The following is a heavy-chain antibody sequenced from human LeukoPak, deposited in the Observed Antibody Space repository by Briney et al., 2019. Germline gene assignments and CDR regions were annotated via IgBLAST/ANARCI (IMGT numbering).Heavy chain of an antibody. D-gene: IGHD5-24*01. Sequence: PGRSLRLSCAASGFTFDDYAMHWVRQPPGKGLEWVSGISGNSADIGYADSVKGRFTISRDNSKNTLYLQMNSLRAEDTAVYYCTRDSARRDGYNFDYWGQGTLVTVSS. V-gene: IGHV3-9*01. J-gene: IGHJ4*02. CDR1: GFTFDDYA. CDR2: ISGNSADI. CDR3: TRDSARRDGYNFDY.